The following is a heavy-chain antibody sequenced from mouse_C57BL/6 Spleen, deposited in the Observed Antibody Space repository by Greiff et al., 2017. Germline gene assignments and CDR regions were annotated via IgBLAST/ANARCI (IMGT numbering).Heavy chain of an antibody. CDR2: IYPGNSDT. D-gene: IGHD1-1*01. CDR3: TGDYYGSSGGFAY. V-gene: IGHV1-5*01. Sequence: EVQLQQSGTVLARPGASVKMSCKTSGYTFTSYWMHWVKQRTGQGLEWIGAIYPGNSDTSYNQKFKGKAKLTAVTSASTAYMELSSLTNEDSAVYYCTGDYYGSSGGFAYWGQGTLVTVSA. CDR1: GYTFTSYW. J-gene: IGHJ3*01.